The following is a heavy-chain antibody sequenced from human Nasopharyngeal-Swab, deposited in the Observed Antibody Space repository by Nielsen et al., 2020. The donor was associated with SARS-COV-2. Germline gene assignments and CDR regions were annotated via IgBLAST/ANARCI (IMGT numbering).Heavy chain of an antibody. V-gene: IGHV3-49*03. Sequence: GGSLRLSCTASGFTFGDYAMSWFRQAPGKGLEWVGFIRRKAYGGTTEYAASVKGRFTISRDDSKRIAYLQMNSLKTEDTAVYYCSSWRPAAGAAPLDYWGQGTLVTVSS. J-gene: IGHJ4*02. CDR2: IRRKAYGGTT. CDR1: GFTFGDYA. D-gene: IGHD2-2*01. CDR3: SSWRPAAGAAPLDY.